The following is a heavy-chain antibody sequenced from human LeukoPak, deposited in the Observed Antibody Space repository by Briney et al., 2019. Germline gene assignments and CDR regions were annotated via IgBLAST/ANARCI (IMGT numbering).Heavy chain of an antibody. D-gene: IGHD3-22*01. Sequence: SETLSLTCTVSGDSFSSNNYWTWVRQPPGKGLEWIGEIYRSGATNYNPSLRGRVTVSLDKSKNQFSLRLNSVTAADTAIYYCARNAGYSDLNYWGQGVLVTVSS. V-gene: IGHV4-4*02. CDR1: GDSFSSNNY. CDR2: IYRSGAT. CDR3: ARNAGYSDLNY. J-gene: IGHJ4*02.